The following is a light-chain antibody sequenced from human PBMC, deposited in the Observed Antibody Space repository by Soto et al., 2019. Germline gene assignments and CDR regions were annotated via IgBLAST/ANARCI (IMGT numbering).Light chain of an antibody. V-gene: IGKV3-15*01. CDR1: QSVSTK. J-gene: IGKJ5*01. CDR2: ATS. Sequence: EIVMTQSPATLSVSPGERVTLSCRASQSVSTKLAWYQKRPGQAPRLLIYATSTRVTGIPARFSGSGFGTEFTLTISSLQSEDFAVYYCQQYNNWSSITFGQGTRLEIK. CDR3: QQYNNWSSIT.